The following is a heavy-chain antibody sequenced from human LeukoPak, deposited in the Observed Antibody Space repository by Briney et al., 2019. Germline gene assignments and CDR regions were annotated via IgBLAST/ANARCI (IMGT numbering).Heavy chain of an antibody. CDR3: AKDLARWELLPETFDY. CDR2: ISGSGGST. J-gene: IGHJ4*02. CDR1: GFTFSSYA. Sequence: GGSLRLSCAASGFTFSSYAMSWVRQAPGKGLEWVSAISGSGGSTCYADSVKGRFTISKDNSKNTLYLQMNSLRAEDTAVYYCAKDLARWELLPETFDYWGQGTLVTVSS. V-gene: IGHV3-23*01. D-gene: IGHD1-26*01.